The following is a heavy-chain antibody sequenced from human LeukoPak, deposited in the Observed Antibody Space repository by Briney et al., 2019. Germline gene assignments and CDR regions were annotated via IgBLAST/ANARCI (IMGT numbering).Heavy chain of an antibody. CDR2: INSDGSST. J-gene: IGHJ4*02. CDR3: ARDGELTYYYDSGGYYSPFGDY. CDR1: GFTFSSYW. Sequence: GGSLRLSCAASGFTFSSYWMHWVRQAPGKGLVWVSRINSDGSSTSYADSVKGRFTISRDNAKNTLYLQMNSLRAEDTAVYYCARDGELTYYYDSGGYYSPFGDYWGQGTLVTVSS. D-gene: IGHD3-22*01. V-gene: IGHV3-74*01.